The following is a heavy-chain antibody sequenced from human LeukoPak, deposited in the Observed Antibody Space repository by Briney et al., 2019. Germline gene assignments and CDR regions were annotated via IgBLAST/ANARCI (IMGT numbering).Heavy chain of an antibody. J-gene: IGHJ4*02. Sequence: EASVKVSCKASGYTFTSYAMHWVRQAPGQRLEWMGWINAGNGNTKYSQKFQGRVTITRDTSASTAYMEPSSLRSEDTAVYYCARDLGQQLLVFDYWGQGTLVTVSS. V-gene: IGHV1-3*01. D-gene: IGHD6-13*01. CDR2: INAGNGNT. CDR1: GYTFTSYA. CDR3: ARDLGQQLLVFDY.